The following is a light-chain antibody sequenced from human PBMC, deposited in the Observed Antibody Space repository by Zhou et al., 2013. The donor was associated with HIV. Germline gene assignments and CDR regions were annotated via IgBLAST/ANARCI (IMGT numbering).Light chain of an antibody. V-gene: IGKV3-11*01. CDR3: QQYGSSPLCS. Sequence: DIVMTQSPATLSLSPGERATLSCRASQSVSSYLAWYQQKPGQAPRLLIYEASNRATGVPARFSGNGSGTDFTLTISSLEPEDFAVYYCQQYGSSPLCSFGQGTKLEIK. J-gene: IGKJ2*04. CDR2: EAS. CDR1: QSVSSY.